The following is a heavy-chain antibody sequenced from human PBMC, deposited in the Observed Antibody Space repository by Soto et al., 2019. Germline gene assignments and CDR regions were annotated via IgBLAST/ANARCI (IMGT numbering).Heavy chain of an antibody. J-gene: IGHJ5*02. CDR2: ISGSGEST. CDR3: AKDPMYYDFWSGPSGWFGP. Sequence: PGGSLRLPYAASGFTFSSYAMNWVRQAPGKGLEWVSAISGSGESTYYADSVKGRFTISRDSSTNTLYLQMNSLRAEDTAVYYCAKDPMYYDFWSGPSGWFGPWGQGTLVTVS. D-gene: IGHD3-3*01. CDR1: GFTFSSYA. V-gene: IGHV3-23*01.